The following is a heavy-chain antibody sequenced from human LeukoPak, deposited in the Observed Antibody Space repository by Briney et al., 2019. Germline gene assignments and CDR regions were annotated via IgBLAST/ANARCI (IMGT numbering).Heavy chain of an antibody. CDR3: ASTLYDVLTGYRFDY. V-gene: IGHV4-39*07. Sequence: PSETLSLTCTVSGGSISGSSYYWGWIRQPPGKRLEWIGSIYYSGSTYYNPSLKSRVTISVDTSKNQFSLKLSSVTAADTAVYYCASTLYDVLTGYRFDYWGQGNLVTVSS. J-gene: IGHJ4*02. CDR2: IYYSGST. CDR1: GGSISGSSYY. D-gene: IGHD3-9*01.